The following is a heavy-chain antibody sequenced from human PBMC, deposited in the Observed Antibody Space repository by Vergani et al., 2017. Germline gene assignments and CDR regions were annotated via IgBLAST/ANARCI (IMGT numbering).Heavy chain of an antibody. Sequence: QVQLVQSGAEVKKPGSSEKVSCKASGGTFSSYAISWVRQAPGQGLEWMGRIIPIFGTANYAQKFQGRVTMTRDTSTSTVYMELSSLRSEDTAVYYCARDLGDYYDSSGYSKADAFDIWGQGTMVTVSS. V-gene: IGHV1-69*05. D-gene: IGHD3-22*01. CDR1: GGTFSSYA. CDR2: IIPIFGTA. J-gene: IGHJ3*02. CDR3: ARDLGDYYDSSGYSKADAFDI.